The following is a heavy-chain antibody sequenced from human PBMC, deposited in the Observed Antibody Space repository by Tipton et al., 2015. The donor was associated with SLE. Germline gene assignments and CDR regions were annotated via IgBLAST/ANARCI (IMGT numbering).Heavy chain of an antibody. V-gene: IGHV4-31*03. J-gene: IGHJ6*03. CDR2: ISYSGLP. Sequence: TLSLTCTVSDGSMNNDDYHWSWIRQHPGKGLEWIGYISYSGLPHYNPSLKRRLSMSVDTSNNQFSLRLSSVTAADTAVYYCARGGWYMDVWGKGTTVTVSS. CDR3: ARGGWYMDV. CDR1: DGSMNNDDYH. D-gene: IGHD2-15*01.